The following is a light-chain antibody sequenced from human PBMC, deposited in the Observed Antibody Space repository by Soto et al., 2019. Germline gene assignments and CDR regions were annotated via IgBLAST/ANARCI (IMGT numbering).Light chain of an antibody. Sequence: IRMTQSPSSLSASTGDRVTITCRASQGISSYLNWYQEKPGKAPKLLIYGASTLQSEVPSRFSGSGSETDFTLTISSLQPEDFATYYCQQSYTTPLTFGGGTKVDIK. CDR1: QGISSY. V-gene: IGKV1-39*01. J-gene: IGKJ4*01. CDR3: QQSYTTPLT. CDR2: GAS.